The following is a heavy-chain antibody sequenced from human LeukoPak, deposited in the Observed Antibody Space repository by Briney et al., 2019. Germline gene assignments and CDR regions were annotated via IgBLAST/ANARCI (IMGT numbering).Heavy chain of an antibody. Sequence: PSETLSLTCTVSGGSISSSNYYWGWIRQPPGKGLEWIGTIYYSGSTYYNPSLKSRVTVSVDTSKNQFSLKLSSVTAADTAVYYCARPQRYSNYALGYWGQGTLVTVSS. D-gene: IGHD4-11*01. CDR2: IYYSGST. J-gene: IGHJ4*02. V-gene: IGHV4-39*01. CDR1: GGSISSSNYY. CDR3: ARPQRYSNYALGY.